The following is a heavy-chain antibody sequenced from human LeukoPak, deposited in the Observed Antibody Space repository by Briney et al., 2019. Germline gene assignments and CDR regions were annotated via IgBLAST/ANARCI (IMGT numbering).Heavy chain of an antibody. V-gene: IGHV1-2*02. CDR3: ARTTEGGYTHSYFYYYMDV. Sequence: GASVKVSCKASGYTFTGYYMHWVRQAPGQGLEWMGWINPNSGGTNYAQKFQGRVTMTRDTSISTAYMELSRLRSDDTAVYYCARTTEGGYTHSYFYYYMDVWGKGTTVTISS. J-gene: IGHJ6*03. CDR2: INPNSGGT. D-gene: IGHD5-18*01. CDR1: GYTFTGYY.